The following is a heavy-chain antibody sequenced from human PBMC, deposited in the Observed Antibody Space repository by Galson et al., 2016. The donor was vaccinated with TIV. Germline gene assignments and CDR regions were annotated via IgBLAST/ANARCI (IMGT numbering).Heavy chain of an antibody. CDR3: ATEYYLASGTDPLVGDKGMDV. V-gene: IGHV3-15*01. Sequence: SLRLSCAASGFTFSNARMNWVRQAPGKGLEWVGRSRSNTDGGTTEYAAPVKGRFIVSRDDSRNTLFLDMNSLKTDDTALYFCATEYYLASGTDPLVGDKGMDVWGKGITVTVSS. CDR1: GFTFSNAR. D-gene: IGHD3-10*01. J-gene: IGHJ6*04. CDR2: SRSNTDGGTT.